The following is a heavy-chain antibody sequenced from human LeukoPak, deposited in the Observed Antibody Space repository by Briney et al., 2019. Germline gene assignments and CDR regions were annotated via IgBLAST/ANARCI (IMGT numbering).Heavy chain of an antibody. V-gene: IGHV4-34*01. D-gene: IGHD2-15*01. Sequence: PSETLSLTCAVYGGSFSGYYWNWIRQPPGKGLEWIGEINHSGSTNYNPSLKSRVTISVDTSNNQFSLKLSSVTAAETAVYYCARGLRLLPPRFDIWGQGTMVTVSS. CDR3: ARGLRLLPPRFDI. CDR1: GGSFSGYY. J-gene: IGHJ3*02. CDR2: INHSGST.